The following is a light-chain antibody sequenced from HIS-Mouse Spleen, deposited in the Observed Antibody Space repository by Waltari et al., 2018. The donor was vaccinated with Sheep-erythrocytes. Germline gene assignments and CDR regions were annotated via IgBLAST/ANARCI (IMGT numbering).Light chain of an antibody. CDR2: DAS. CDR3: QQRRGFT. J-gene: IGKJ3*01. Sequence: EIVLTQSPATLSLSPGERATLSCRASQSFSSYLAWYQQNPGQAPRLLINDASNRATCIPARFSGSGSGTDFTLTISSLEPEDFAVYYCQQRRGFTFGPGTKVDIK. V-gene: IGKV3-11*01. CDR1: QSFSSY.